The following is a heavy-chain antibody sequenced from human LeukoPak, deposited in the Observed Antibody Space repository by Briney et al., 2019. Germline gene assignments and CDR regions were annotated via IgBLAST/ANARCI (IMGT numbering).Heavy chain of an antibody. CDR3: ARVYYSSSYDYWYFDL. CDR1: GGSISNYY. D-gene: IGHD6-13*01. J-gene: IGHJ2*01. CDR2: IFYSGST. Sequence: SETLSLTCTVSGGSISNYYWSWIRQPPGKGLEWIGYIFYSGSTNYNPSLKSRVTISVDTSKNQFSLKLSSVTAADTAVYYCARVYYSSSYDYWYFDLWGRGTLVTVSS. V-gene: IGHV4-59*01.